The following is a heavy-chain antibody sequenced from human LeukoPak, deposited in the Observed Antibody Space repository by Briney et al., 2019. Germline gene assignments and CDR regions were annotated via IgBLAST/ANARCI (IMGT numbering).Heavy chain of an antibody. J-gene: IGHJ3*02. CDR3: ARDVSVYDFWSGYYRDAFDI. V-gene: IGHV3-66*01. CDR2: IYSGGST. D-gene: IGHD3-3*01. CDR1: GFTVSSNY. Sequence: TGGSLRLSCAASGFTVSSNYMSWVRQAPGKGLEWVSVIYSGGSTYYADSVKGRFTISRDNSKNTLYLQMNSLRAEDTAVYYCARDVSVYDFWSGYYRDAFDIWGQGTMVTVSS.